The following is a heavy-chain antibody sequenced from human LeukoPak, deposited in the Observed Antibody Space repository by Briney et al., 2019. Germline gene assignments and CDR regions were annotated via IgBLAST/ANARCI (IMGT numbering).Heavy chain of an antibody. CDR3: AKVYSYGPTLGTFDY. CDR2: IRYDGSNK. J-gene: IGHJ4*02. D-gene: IGHD5-18*01. V-gene: IGHV3-30*02. CDR1: GFTFSSYA. Sequence: SGGSLRLSCAASGFTFSSYAMHWVRQAPGKGLEWVAFIRYDGSNKYYADSVKGRFTISRDNSKDTLYLQMNSLRAEDTAVYYCAKVYSYGPTLGTFDYWGQGTLVTVSS.